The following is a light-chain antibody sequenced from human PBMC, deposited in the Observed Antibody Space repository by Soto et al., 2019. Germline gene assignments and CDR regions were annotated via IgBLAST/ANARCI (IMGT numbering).Light chain of an antibody. CDR3: LQYSSHSWT. J-gene: IGKJ1*01. CDR2: DAS. V-gene: IGKV1-5*01. Sequence: DIQMTQSPSTLSPSVGDRVTITCRASRSISDWLAWYQQKPGKAPKLLIFDASSLKSGVPSRFSGSGSGTAFTLTISRLQPDDVATYFGLQYSSHSWTFGQGTKVEIK. CDR1: RSISDW.